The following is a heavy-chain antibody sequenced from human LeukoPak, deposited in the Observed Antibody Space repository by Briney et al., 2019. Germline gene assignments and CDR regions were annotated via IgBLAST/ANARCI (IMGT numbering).Heavy chain of an antibody. V-gene: IGHV3-48*03. D-gene: IGHD6-6*01. CDR1: GFTFSSYE. J-gene: IGHJ4*02. CDR3: ARSSRLTFDY. CDR2: ISSSGSTI. Sequence: PGGSLRLSCSASGFTFSSYEMNWVRQAPGKGLEWVSYISSSGSTIYYADSVKGRFTISRDNAKNSLYLQMNSLRAEDTAVYYCARSSRLTFDYWGQGTLVTVSS.